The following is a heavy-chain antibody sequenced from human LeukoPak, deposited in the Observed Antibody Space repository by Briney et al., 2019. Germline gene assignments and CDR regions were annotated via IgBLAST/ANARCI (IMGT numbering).Heavy chain of an antibody. J-gene: IGHJ4*02. CDR3: ARRSISGNSWDYFDY. D-gene: IGHD4-23*01. CDR2: MCYSGST. Sequence: SETLSLTCTVSGASISSYYWSWLRQPPGKGLEWIAFMCYSGSTNYNPSLKSRVTISLDTSKNQFSLKLSSVTAADTAVYYCARRSISGNSWDYFDYWGQGTLVTVSS. CDR1: GASISSYY. V-gene: IGHV4-59*08.